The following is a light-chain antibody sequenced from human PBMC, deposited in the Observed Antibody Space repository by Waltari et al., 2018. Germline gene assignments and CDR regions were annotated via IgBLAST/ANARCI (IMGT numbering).Light chain of an antibody. J-gene: IGKJ4*01. CDR3: QQRTNLPLT. CDR1: QSVNYF. Sequence: EIVLTQSPATLSLSPGERATLSCRASQSVNYFLAWFQQKPGQAPRLLIYDASNGATGIPARFSGSGSGTDFTLTISSLEPEDFAVYYCQQRTNLPLTFGGGTKVEIK. V-gene: IGKV3-11*01. CDR2: DAS.